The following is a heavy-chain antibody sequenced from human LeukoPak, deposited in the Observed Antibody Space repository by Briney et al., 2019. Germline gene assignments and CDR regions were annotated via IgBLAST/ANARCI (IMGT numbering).Heavy chain of an antibody. J-gene: IGHJ4*02. CDR3: ARAAENYGGRFDS. D-gene: IGHD3-16*01. Sequence: GGSLRLSCAASGFTFSSYSMNWVRQAPGKGLEWVSSISSSSTYIYYADSVKGRFTISRDNAKNSLYLQMNSLRAEDTAVYYCARAAENYGGRFDSWGQGTLVTVSS. V-gene: IGHV3-21*01. CDR1: GFTFSSYS. CDR2: ISSSSTYI.